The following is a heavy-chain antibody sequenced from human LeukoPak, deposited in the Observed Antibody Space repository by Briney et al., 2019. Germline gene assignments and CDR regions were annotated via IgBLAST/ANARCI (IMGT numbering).Heavy chain of an antibody. J-gene: IGHJ4*02. V-gene: IGHV1-69*01. CDR2: IIPIFGTA. D-gene: IGHD6-19*01. CDR3: ARGRMAGTYVFDS. Sequence: SVKVTCKASGDTFSSYAISWVRQAPGQGLEWMGGIIPIFGTANYAQKFQGRVTITADESTSTAYMELSSLRSEDTAVYYCARGRMAGTYVFDSWGQGTLVTVPS. CDR1: GDTFSSYA.